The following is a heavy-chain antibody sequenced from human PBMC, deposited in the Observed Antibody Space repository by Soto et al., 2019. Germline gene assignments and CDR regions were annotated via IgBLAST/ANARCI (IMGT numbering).Heavy chain of an antibody. D-gene: IGHD5-18*01. J-gene: IGHJ4*02. CDR3: ASITAMVPHFDY. CDR1: GGSITSHY. CDR2: INHSGLT. Sequence: SETLSLTCSVSGGSITSHYCSWFRQPPGKGLEWIGYINHSGLTSYNPSLKSRVTISVDTSKNQFSLKLSSVTAADTAVYYCASITAMVPHFDYWGQGTLVTVSS. V-gene: IGHV4-4*08.